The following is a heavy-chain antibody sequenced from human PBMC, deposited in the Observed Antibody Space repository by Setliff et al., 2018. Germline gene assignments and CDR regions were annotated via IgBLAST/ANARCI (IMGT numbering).Heavy chain of an antibody. CDR3: ARGPVMIVATGYFDY. CDR1: GGSISSSSYY. CDR2: IYYSGST. J-gene: IGHJ4*02. V-gene: IGHV4-39*07. Sequence: LSLTCTVSGGSISSSSYYWGWIRQPPGQGLEWIGSIYYSGSTYYNPSLVSRVTMSLDASKKQFSLRLNSVTAADTAVYYCARGPVMIVATGYFDYWGQGTLVTVSS. D-gene: IGHD3-22*01.